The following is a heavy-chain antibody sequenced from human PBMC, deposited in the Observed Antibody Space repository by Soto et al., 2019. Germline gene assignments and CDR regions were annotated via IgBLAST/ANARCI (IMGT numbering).Heavy chain of an antibody. Sequence: PXVSLRLSCAASGFTFSNAWMSWVRQAPGKGLEWVGRIKSKTDGGTTDYAAPVKGRFTISRDDSKNTLYLQMNSLKTEDTAVYYCTTGYSSGWYDYYYGMDVWGQGTTVTVSS. D-gene: IGHD6-19*01. CDR3: TTGYSSGWYDYYYGMDV. CDR1: GFTFSNAW. CDR2: IKSKTDGGTT. J-gene: IGHJ6*02. V-gene: IGHV3-15*01.